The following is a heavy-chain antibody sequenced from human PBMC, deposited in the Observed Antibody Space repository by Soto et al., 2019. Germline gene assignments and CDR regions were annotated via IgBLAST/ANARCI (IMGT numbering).Heavy chain of an antibody. D-gene: IGHD6-6*01. V-gene: IGHV3-23*01. CDR1: GFTFSSYA. CDR2: ISGSGGST. CDR3: AKMVNSSSSCFDY. Sequence: GGSLRLSCAASGFTFSSYAMSWVRQAPGKGLERVSAISGSGGSTYYADSVKGRFTISRDNSKNTLYLQMNSLRAEDTAVYYCAKMVNSSSSCFDYWGQGTLVTVSS. J-gene: IGHJ4*02.